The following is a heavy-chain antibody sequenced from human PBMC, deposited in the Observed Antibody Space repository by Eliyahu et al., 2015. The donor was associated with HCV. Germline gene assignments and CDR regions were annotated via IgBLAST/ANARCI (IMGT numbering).Heavy chain of an antibody. Sequence: EVQLVESGGGLVQPGGSLRLSCSVSGFTFSGYWMSWVRQAPGKGLGWVANIKEDGSVKNYVDSVKGRFTISRDNAKNSLDLQMNSLRVEDTAVYYCARRGGNDYWGQGTLVTVSS. J-gene: IGHJ4*02. D-gene: IGHD3-16*01. CDR3: ARRGGNDY. CDR1: GFTFSGYW. V-gene: IGHV3-7*01. CDR2: IKEDGSVK.